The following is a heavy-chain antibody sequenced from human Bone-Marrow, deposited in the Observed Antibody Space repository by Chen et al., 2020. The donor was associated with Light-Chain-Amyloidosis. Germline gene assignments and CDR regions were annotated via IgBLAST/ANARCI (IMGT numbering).Heavy chain of an antibody. Sequence: ELQLVESGGGLVQPGGSLRFSCAASGFTFSSYAMSWVRQARGKGLEWVSAISGSGGSTYYAGSVKGRFTISRDNSKNTLYLQMNSLRAEDTAVYYCTNAKMAGAVAGGFDYWGQGTLVTVSS. CDR3: TNAKMAGAVAGGFDY. V-gene: IGHV3-23*04. CDR2: ISGSGGST. CDR1: GFTFSSYA. J-gene: IGHJ4*02. D-gene: IGHD6-19*01.